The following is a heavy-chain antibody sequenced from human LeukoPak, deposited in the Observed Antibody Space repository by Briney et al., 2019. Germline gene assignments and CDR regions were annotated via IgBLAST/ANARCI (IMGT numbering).Heavy chain of an antibody. CDR1: GFTFDDYA. Sequence: GGSLRLSCAASGFTFDDYAMHWVRQAPGKGLEWVSLISWDGGSTYYADSVKGRFTISRDNNKNSLYLQMNSLRAEDTALYYCAKGFSSSWYLFDYWGQGTLVTVSP. CDR2: ISWDGGST. D-gene: IGHD6-13*01. J-gene: IGHJ4*02. CDR3: AKGFSSSWYLFDY. V-gene: IGHV3-43D*03.